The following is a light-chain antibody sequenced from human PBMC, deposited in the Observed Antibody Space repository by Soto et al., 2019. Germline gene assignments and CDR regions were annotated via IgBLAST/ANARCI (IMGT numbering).Light chain of an antibody. Sequence: AVLIQSPASLPATLGQPASISSRSTQTLVHSDGNTYLNWFQQRPGQSPRRLLYRVSNRDSGVADKFSGSASGTNFTLKISWVEAEDVGVYYCMQGTHWPRTFGQGTKVDIK. CDR3: MQGTHWPRT. CDR2: RVS. CDR1: QTLVHSDGNTY. J-gene: IGKJ1*01. V-gene: IGKV2-30*02.